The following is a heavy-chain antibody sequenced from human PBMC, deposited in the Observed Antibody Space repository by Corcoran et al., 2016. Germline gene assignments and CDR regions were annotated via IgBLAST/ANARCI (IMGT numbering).Heavy chain of an antibody. CDR3: ARSVGLLLWFGESRGYFDY. V-gene: IGHV4-38-2*02. Sequence: QVQLQESGPGLVKPSETLSLTCTVSGYSISSGYYWGWIRQPPGKGLEWIGSIYHSGSTYYNPSLKSRVTISVDTSKNQFSLKLSSVTAADTAVYYCARSVGLLLWFGESRGYFDYWGQGTLVTVSS. CDR1: GYSISSGYY. J-gene: IGHJ4*02. CDR2: IYHSGST. D-gene: IGHD3-10*01.